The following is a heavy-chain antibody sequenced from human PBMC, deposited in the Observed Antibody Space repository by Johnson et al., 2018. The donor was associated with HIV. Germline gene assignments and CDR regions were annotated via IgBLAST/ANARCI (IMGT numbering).Heavy chain of an antibody. J-gene: IGHJ3*01. D-gene: IGHD1-26*01. CDR1: GFTFSSYA. Sequence: QVHLVESGGGVVQPGRSLRLSCAASGFTFSSYAMHWVRQAPGKGLEWVAVISYDGSNKYYADSVKGRFTISRDNAKNSLYLQLTSLRAEDTAFYYCARRASGSLSFDLWDQGTMVAVSS. CDR3: ARRASGSLSFDL. CDR2: ISYDGSNK. V-gene: IGHV3-30-3*01.